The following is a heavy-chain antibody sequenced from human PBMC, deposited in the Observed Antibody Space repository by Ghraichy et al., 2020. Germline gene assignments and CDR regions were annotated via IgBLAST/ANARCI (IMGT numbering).Heavy chain of an antibody. Sequence: SETLSPTCTVSGGSISSYYWSWIRQPPGKGLEWIGYIYYSGSTNYNPSLKSRVTISVDTSKNQFSLKLSSVTAADTAVYYCARGGKQWLVHWFDPWGQGTLVTVSS. CDR1: GGSISSYY. D-gene: IGHD6-19*01. CDR2: IYYSGST. J-gene: IGHJ5*02. CDR3: ARGGKQWLVHWFDP. V-gene: IGHV4-59*01.